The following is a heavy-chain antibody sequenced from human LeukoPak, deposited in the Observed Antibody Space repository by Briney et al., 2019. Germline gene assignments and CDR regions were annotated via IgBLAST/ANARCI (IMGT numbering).Heavy chain of an antibody. J-gene: IGHJ5*02. Sequence: GGSLRLSCAASGFTFSMEGMHWVRQAPGKGLEWVAVIWYDGSNKYYADSVKDRFTISRDNSKNTLYLQMNSLRAEDTAVYYCAKHGRVVAGPWFDTWGQGTLVTVSS. D-gene: IGHD6-19*01. CDR1: GFTFSMEG. CDR2: IWYDGSNK. V-gene: IGHV3-33*06. CDR3: AKHGRVVAGPWFDT.